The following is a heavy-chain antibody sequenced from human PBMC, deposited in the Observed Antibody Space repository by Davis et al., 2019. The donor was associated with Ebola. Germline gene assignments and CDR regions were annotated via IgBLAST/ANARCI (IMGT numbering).Heavy chain of an antibody. CDR1: GFTVSSNY. CDR2: IYSGGNT. D-gene: IGHD6-19*01. V-gene: IGHV3-53*01. CDR3: ARDRGSGWFDY. Sequence: GESLKISCAASGFTVSSNYMSWVRQAPGKGLEWVSLIYSGGNTYYADSVKGRFTISRDNSKNTLYLQMNSLRAEDTAVYYCARDRGSGWFDYWGQGTLVTVSS. J-gene: IGHJ4*02.